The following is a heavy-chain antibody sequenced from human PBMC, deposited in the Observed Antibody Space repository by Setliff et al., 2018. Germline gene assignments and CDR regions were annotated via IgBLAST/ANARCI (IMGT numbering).Heavy chain of an antibody. J-gene: IGHJ6*03. CDR3: TRARDIAPTYYYMDV. D-gene: IGHD5-12*01. Sequence: PGGSLRLSCAASGFRFDDYAMHWVRQAPGKGLEWVSGISWNSGNIDYADSVKGRFTISRDNAKNSLYLHMNSLRAEDTAVYYCTRARDIAPTYYYMDVWGKGTTVTVSS. CDR1: GFRFDDYA. V-gene: IGHV3-9*01. CDR2: ISWNSGNI.